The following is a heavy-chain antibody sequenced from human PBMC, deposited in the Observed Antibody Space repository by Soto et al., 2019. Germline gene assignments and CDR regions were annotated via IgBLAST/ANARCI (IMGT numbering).Heavy chain of an antibody. CDR3: ARDLWTSGWTFYYYYGMDV. D-gene: IGHD6-19*01. Sequence: PGGSLRLSCAASGFTFSSYAMHWVRQAPGKGLEWVAVISYDGSNKYYADSVKGRFTISRDNSKNTLYLQMNSLRAEDTAVYYCARDLWTSGWTFYYYYGMDVWGQGTTVTVSS. CDR2: ISYDGSNK. V-gene: IGHV3-30-3*01. CDR1: GFTFSSYA. J-gene: IGHJ6*02.